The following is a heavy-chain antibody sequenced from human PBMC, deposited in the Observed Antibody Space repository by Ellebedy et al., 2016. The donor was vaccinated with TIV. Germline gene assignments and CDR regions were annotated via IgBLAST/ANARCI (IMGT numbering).Heavy chain of an antibody. J-gene: IGHJ4*02. D-gene: IGHD3/OR15-3a*01. Sequence: GESLKISCAASGLYFKKFVMGWVRQSPGKGLQWLSLITGDSGDTFYADSVRGRFTISRDDSASTLFLQMNSLRVDDTAIYYCAAWTGWPPLPGYWGQGSLVTVSS. V-gene: IGHV3-23*01. CDR2: ITGDSGDT. CDR1: GLYFKKFV. CDR3: AAWTGWPPLPGY.